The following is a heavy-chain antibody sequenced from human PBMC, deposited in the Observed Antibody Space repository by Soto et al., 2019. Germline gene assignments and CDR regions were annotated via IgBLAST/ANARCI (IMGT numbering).Heavy chain of an antibody. CDR2: IYYSGST. J-gene: IGHJ4*02. CDR1: GGSISSSSYY. V-gene: IGHV4-39*01. Sequence: QLQLQESGPGLVKPSETLSLTCTVSGGSISSSSYYWGWIRQPPGKGLEWIGSIYYSGSTYYNPSLKSRVTISVDTSKNQFSLKLSSVTAADTAVYYCARHLWWELLTFFDYWGQGTLVTVSS. CDR3: ARHLWWELLTFFDY. D-gene: IGHD1-26*01.